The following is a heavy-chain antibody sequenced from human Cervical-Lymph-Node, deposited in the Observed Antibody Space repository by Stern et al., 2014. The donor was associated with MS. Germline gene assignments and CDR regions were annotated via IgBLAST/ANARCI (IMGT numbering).Heavy chain of an antibody. J-gene: IGHJ5*02. CDR2: LNPYIGDT. Sequence: QMQLVQSGAEVRKPGASVRLSCKASGYIFTRDDINWVRQASGHGLECIGWLNPYIGDTCFEPKFRRRVPLTRDISTSTAYMELKSLTSEDTAVYYCTKAWGPWGQGTPVTVPS. CDR3: TKAWGP. V-gene: IGHV1-8*01. D-gene: IGHD7-27*01. CDR1: GYIFTRDD.